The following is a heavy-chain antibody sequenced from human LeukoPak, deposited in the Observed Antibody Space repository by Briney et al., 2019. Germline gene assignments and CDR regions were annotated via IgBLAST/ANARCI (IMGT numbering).Heavy chain of an antibody. V-gene: IGHV3-21*04. Sequence: GGSLRLSCAASRFTFSNYTLNWVRQAPGKGLEWVSSISSSSYYIYYADSVRGRFTISRDNAKNSLYLQMNSLRSEDTAVYYCARAVYCSSTSCYELDYWGQGTLVTVSS. CDR1: RFTFSNYT. D-gene: IGHD2-2*01. CDR2: ISSSSYYI. J-gene: IGHJ4*02. CDR3: ARAVYCSSTSCYELDY.